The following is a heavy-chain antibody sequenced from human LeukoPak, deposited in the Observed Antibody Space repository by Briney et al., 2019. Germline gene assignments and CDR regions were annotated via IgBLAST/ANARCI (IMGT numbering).Heavy chain of an antibody. J-gene: IGHJ3*02. CDR2: INPNSGGT. V-gene: IGHV1-2*02. CDR1: GYTFTGYY. Sequence: ASVKVSCKASGYTFTGYYMHWVRQAPGQGLEWMGWINPNSGGTNYAQKFQGRVTMTRDASISTAYMELSRLRSDDTAVYYCASPGYFYGSGSVDDAFDIWGQGTTVTVSS. CDR3: ASPGYFYGSGSVDDAFDI. D-gene: IGHD3-10*01.